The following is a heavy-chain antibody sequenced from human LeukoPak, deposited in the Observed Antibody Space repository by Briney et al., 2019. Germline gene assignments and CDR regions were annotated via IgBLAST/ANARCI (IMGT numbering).Heavy chain of an antibody. D-gene: IGHD6-13*01. V-gene: IGHV3-15*07. CDR3: TTDMVDSSSWLTVY. Sequence: GGSLRLSCAASGFTFSNAWMNWVRQAPGKGLEWVGRIKSKTDGGTTDYAAPVKGRFTISRDDSKNTLYLQMNSLKTEDTAVYYCTTDMVDSSSWLTVYWGQGTLVTVSS. J-gene: IGHJ4*02. CDR1: GFTFSNAW. CDR2: IKSKTDGGTT.